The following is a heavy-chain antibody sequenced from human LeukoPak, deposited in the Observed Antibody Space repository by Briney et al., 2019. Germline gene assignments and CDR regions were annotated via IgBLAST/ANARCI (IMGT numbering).Heavy chain of an antibody. CDR3: ARSYCGGDCRFDY. J-gene: IGHJ4*02. CDR1: GYSISSGYY. Sequence: PSETLSLTCAVSGYSISSGYYWGWIRQPPGKGLEWIGSIYHSGSTYYNPSLKSRVTISVGTSKNQFSLKLSSVTAADTAVYYCARSYCGGDCRFDYWGQGTLVTVSS. V-gene: IGHV4-38-2*01. CDR2: IYHSGST. D-gene: IGHD2-21*01.